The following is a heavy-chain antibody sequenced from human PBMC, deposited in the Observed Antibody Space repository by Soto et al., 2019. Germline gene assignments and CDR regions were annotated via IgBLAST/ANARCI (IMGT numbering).Heavy chain of an antibody. CDR3: ARVCGDIVLMGGDWFDP. CDR1: GGSISSGDYY. V-gene: IGHV4-30-4*01. D-gene: IGHD2-8*01. CDR2: IYYSGST. Sequence: SATLSLTCPVSGGSISSGDYYWSWIRRPPGKGLEWIGYIYYSGSTYYNPSLKSRVTISVDTSKNQFSLKLSSVTAADTAVYYCARVCGDIVLMGGDWFDPWGQGTLVTVSS. J-gene: IGHJ5*02.